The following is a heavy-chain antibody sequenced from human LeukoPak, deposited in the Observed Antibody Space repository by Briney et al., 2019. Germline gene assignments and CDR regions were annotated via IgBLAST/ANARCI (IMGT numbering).Heavy chain of an antibody. CDR3: ARGRFTRYYDSSGYSYYFDY. D-gene: IGHD3-22*01. CDR1: GYSISSGYY. CDR2: IYHSGST. J-gene: IGHJ4*02. V-gene: IGHV4-38-2*02. Sequence: PSETLSLTCTVSGYSISSGYYWGWIRQPPGKGLEWIGSIYHSGSTYYNPSLKSRVTISVDTSKNQFSLKLSSVTAADTAVYYCARGRFTRYYDSSGYSYYFDYWGQGTLVTVSS.